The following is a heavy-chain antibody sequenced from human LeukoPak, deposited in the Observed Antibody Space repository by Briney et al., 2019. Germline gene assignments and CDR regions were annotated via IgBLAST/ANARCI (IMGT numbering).Heavy chain of an antibody. Sequence: SVKVSCKASGGTFSSDAITWVRQAPGQGLEWMGRIIPILGIANYAQRFQGRVAITADKSTSTAYMELSSLRSEDTAVYYCATESELLWFGEFLWGQGTTVTISS. V-gene: IGHV1-69*04. CDR3: ATESELLWFGEFL. CDR1: GGTFSSDA. J-gene: IGHJ6*02. D-gene: IGHD3-10*01. CDR2: IIPILGIA.